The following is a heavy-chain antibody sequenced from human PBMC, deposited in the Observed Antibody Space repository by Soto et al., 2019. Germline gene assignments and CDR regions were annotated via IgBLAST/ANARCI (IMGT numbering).Heavy chain of an antibody. D-gene: IGHD5-12*01. Sequence: GGSLRLSCTASGFTFNSYSMNWVRQAPGRGLEWVSSISSSTTHILYADSVKGRFTISRDNGKNSLYLQMNSLRAEDTAVYYCARDLQMATIRGGDYWRQGTQVTVSS. V-gene: IGHV3-21*06. CDR1: GFTFNSYS. CDR2: ISSSTTHI. CDR3: ARDLQMATIRGGDY. J-gene: IGHJ4*02.